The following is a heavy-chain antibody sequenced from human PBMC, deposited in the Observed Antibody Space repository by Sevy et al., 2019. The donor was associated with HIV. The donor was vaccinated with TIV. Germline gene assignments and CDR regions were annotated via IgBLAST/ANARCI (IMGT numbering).Heavy chain of an antibody. D-gene: IGHD6-13*01. CDR2: IWYDGCTQ. V-gene: IGHV3-30*02. CDR1: GFIFSTYG. CDR3: MCGASIAADGNFAY. Sequence: GGSLRLSCAASGFIFSTYGMHWVRQAPGKGLEWVALIWYDGCTQYYAASVKGRFKISRDNSKNTLDLQVNSLRAEDTAVYYCMCGASIAADGNFAYWGQGTLVTVSS. J-gene: IGHJ4*02.